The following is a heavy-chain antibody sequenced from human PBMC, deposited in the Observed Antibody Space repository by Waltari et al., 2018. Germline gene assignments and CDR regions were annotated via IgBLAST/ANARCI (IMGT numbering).Heavy chain of an antibody. Sequence: QLQLQESGPGLVKPSETLSLTCTVSGGSISSSSYYWGWIRQPPGKGLEWIGSIYYSGSTYYNPSFKSGVTISVDTSKNQFSLKLSSVTAADTAVYYCARLPAGGVAVAFDIWGQGTMVTVSS. CDR3: ARLPAGGVAVAFDI. CDR2: IYYSGST. CDR1: GGSISSSSYY. V-gene: IGHV4-39*01. D-gene: IGHD3-16*01. J-gene: IGHJ3*02.